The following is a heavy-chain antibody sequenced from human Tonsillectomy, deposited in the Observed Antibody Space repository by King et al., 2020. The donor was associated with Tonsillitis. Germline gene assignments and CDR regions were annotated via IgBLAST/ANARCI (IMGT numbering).Heavy chain of an antibody. CDR2: ISWDGGST. D-gene: IGHD3-22*01. J-gene: IGHJ3*02. CDR3: ARGALVVITGGAFDI. V-gene: IGHV3-43*01. CDR1: GFTFDDYT. Sequence: VQLVESGGVVVQPGGSLRLSCAASGFTFDDYTMHWVRQAPGKGLEWVSLISWDGGSTYLVASVKGRFTISRDNSNNSLYLQMDSLRTEDTALYYCARGALVVITGGAFDIWGQGTMVTVSS.